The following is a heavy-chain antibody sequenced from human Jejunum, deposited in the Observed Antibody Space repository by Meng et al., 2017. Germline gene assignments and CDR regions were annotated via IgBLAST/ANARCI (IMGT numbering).Heavy chain of an antibody. CDR2: MSPENGNT. J-gene: IGHJ4*02. D-gene: IGHD7-27*01. Sequence: VQWVQSGAEVKTPGAAVKVSCKASGYTFSSLHINWVRQATGQGPEWMGWMSPENGNTAYAQKFQGRVTMTRDTSVSTAYMELSGLTSDDSGVYYCARGVNAGVNYWGQGTLVTVSS. CDR1: GYTFSSLH. V-gene: IGHV1-8*01. CDR3: ARGVNAGVNY.